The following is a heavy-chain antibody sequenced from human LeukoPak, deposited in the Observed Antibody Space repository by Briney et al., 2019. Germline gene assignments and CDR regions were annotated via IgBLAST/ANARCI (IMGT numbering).Heavy chain of an antibody. J-gene: IGHJ3*02. Sequence: GGSLRLSCAASGFTFSSYAMSWVREAPGKGRGWVSAISGSGGSRYYADSVKGRFTISRDNSKNTLYLQMNSLRAEDTAVYYCAKGRSVAVAGTNAFDIWGQGTMVTVSS. CDR3: AKGRSVAVAGTNAFDI. D-gene: IGHD6-19*01. CDR1: GFTFSSYA. CDR2: ISGSGGSR. V-gene: IGHV3-23*01.